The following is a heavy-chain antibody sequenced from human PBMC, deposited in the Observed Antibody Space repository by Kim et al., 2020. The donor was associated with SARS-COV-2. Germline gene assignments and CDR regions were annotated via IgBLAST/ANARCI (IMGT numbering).Heavy chain of an antibody. CDR1: GFTFSSYA. J-gene: IGHJ4*02. CDR2: ICGSGGST. V-gene: IGHV3-23*01. Sequence: GGSLRLSCAASGFTFSSYAMSWVRQAPGKGLEWVSAICGSGGSTYYADAVKGRFTISRDNSKTTLHLKMNSLRAEDTAVYYCAEVLLITTVVSFDYWGQG. D-gene: IGHD3-22*01. CDR3: AEVLLITTVVSFDY.